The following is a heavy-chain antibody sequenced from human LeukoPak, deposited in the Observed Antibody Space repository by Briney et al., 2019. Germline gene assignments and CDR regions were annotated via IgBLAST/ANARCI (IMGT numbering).Heavy chain of an antibody. CDR2: IYHSGST. CDR1: GGSISTYY. CDR3: ARGGGYASPIGY. J-gene: IGHJ4*02. V-gene: IGHV4-59*01. D-gene: IGHD5-12*01. Sequence: KPSETLSLTCTLSGGSISTYYWSWIRQPPEKGLEWIGYIYHSGSTNYNPSLKSRVTISVDTSKNQFSLKLSSVTAADTAVYYCARGGGYASPIGYWGQGALVTVSS.